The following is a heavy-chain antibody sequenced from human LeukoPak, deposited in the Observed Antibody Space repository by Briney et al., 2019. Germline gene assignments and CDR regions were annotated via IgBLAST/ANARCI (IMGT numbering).Heavy chain of an antibody. CDR3: AKGRDGYNYWFDP. CDR1: GFTFSDYG. J-gene: IGHJ5*02. CDR2: IRYDGSNK. V-gene: IGHV3-30*02. D-gene: IGHD5-24*01. Sequence: GGSLRLSCAASGFTFSDYGIHWVRQAPGEGLEWVAFIRYDGSNKYYADSVKGRFTISRDNSKNTLYLQMNSLRAEDTAVYYCAKGRDGYNYWFDPWGQGTLVTVSS.